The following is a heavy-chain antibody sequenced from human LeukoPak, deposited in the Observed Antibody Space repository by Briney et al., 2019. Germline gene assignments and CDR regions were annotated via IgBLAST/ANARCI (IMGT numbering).Heavy chain of an antibody. V-gene: IGHV1-46*01. Sequence: ASVKVSCKASGYTFTSYYMHWVRQAPGQGLEWMGIINPSGGSTSYAQKFQGRVTMTRDTSTGTVYMELSSLRSEDTAVYYCARGKNQYYYDSSGYYYDYWGQGTLVTVSS. CDR1: GYTFTSYY. CDR3: ARGKNQYYYDSSGYYYDY. D-gene: IGHD3-22*01. CDR2: INPSGGST. J-gene: IGHJ4*02.